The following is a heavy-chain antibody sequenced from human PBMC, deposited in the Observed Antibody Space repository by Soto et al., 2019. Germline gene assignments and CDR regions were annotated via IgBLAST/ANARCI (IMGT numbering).Heavy chain of an antibody. J-gene: IGHJ4*02. V-gene: IGHV4-39*01. Sequence: QLQLQESGPGLVRPSETLSLTCTVSGGSIGSNNYYWAWIRQPPGKGLEWIGSIYYTGSTYYNPSLRRRVSISVDTSKNQFSLNLNSVTAADPAQSYCGRKTPVAGTEWGQGTLVTVSA. CDR2: IYYTGST. CDR3: GRKTPVAGTE. CDR1: GGSIGSNNYY. D-gene: IGHD6-19*01.